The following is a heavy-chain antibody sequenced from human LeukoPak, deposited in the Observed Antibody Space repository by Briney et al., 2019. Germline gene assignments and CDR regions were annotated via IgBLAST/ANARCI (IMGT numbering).Heavy chain of an antibody. CDR2: IYHSGST. J-gene: IGHJ4*02. D-gene: IGHD1-26*01. V-gene: IGHV4-38-2*02. Sequence: SETLSLTCTVSGYSISSGYYWGWIRQPPGKGLEWIGSIYHSGSTYYNPSLKSRVTISVDTSKNQFSLKLSSVTAADTAVYYCARVWGSGSYRFDYWGQGTLVTVSS. CDR3: ARVWGSGSYRFDY. CDR1: GYSISSGYY.